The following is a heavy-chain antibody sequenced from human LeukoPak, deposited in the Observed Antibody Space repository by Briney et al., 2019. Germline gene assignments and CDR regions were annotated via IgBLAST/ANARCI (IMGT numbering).Heavy chain of an antibody. CDR2: INHSGST. V-gene: IGHV4-34*01. J-gene: IGHJ6*03. Sequence: SETLSLTCAVDGGSFSGYYWSWIRQPAGKGLEWIGEINHSGSTNYNPSLKSRVTISVDTSKNQFSLKLSSVTAADTAVYYCARGRDRCSGGSCWDYYYYYLDVWGKGTTVTVSS. D-gene: IGHD2-15*01. CDR3: ARGRDRCSGGSCWDYYYYYLDV. CDR1: GGSFSGYY.